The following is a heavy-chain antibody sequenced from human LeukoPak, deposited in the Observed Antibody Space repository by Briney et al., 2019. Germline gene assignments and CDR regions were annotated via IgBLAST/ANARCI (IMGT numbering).Heavy chain of an antibody. D-gene: IGHD4-17*01. J-gene: IGHJ4*02. CDR2: ISYDGTNK. Sequence: GGSLRLSCAASGFTFSTYTMHWVRQAPGKGLEWVAVISYDGTNKYYAESVKGRFTISRDNSKNTLYLQMNSLRPEDTAVYYCARDAYGDYYFDYWSQGTLVTVSS. CDR3: ARDAYGDYYFDY. V-gene: IGHV3-30-3*01. CDR1: GFTFSTYT.